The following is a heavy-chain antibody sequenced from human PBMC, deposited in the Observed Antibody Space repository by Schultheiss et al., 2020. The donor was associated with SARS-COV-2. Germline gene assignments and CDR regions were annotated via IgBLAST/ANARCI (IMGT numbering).Heavy chain of an antibody. CDR3: ARTMWLQSHKNIAARPKMYYGMDV. CDR1: GFTFSSYW. Sequence: GGSLRLSCVASGFTFSSYWMHWVRQAPGKGLVWVSRINSDGSSTSYADSVKGRFTISRDNAKNTLYLQMNSLRAEDTAVYYCARTMWLQSHKNIAARPKMYYGMDVWGQGTTVTVSS. V-gene: IGHV3-74*01. D-gene: IGHD6-6*01. J-gene: IGHJ6*02. CDR2: INSDGSST.